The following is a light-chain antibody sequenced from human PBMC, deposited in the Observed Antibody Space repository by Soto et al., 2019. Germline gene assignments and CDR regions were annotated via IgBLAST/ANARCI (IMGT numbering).Light chain of an antibody. V-gene: IGKV3-20*01. CDR2: GTS. CDR1: QSVSNNY. J-gene: IGKJ1*01. Sequence: EIVLTQSPGTLSLSPGERATLSCRASQSVSNNYLAWYQQKPGQAPRLLIYGTSSRATGIPDRFSGSGSGSDFSLTISRLEPEDFAVYYCQQFDISPWTFGQGTK. CDR3: QQFDISPWT.